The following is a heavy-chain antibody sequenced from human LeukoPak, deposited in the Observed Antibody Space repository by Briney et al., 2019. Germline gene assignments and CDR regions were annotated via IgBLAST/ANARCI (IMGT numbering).Heavy chain of an antibody. J-gene: IGHJ4*02. CDR2: IKQDGSEK. D-gene: IGHD6-19*01. CDR3: ARSTGWYPFPDY. Sequence: PGGSLRLSCVGSGFTFSDYWMSWVRQAPGKGLEWVANIKQDGSEKDYVDALKGRFTISRDNAKNSLYLQMNTLRAEDTAVYYCARSTGWYPFPDYWGQGTLVTVSS. V-gene: IGHV3-7*01. CDR1: GFTFSDYW.